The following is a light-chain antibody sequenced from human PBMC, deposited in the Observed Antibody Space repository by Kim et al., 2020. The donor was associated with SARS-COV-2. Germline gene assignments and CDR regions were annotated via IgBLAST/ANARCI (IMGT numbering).Light chain of an antibody. Sequence: IQMTQSPSTLSASLGDRVTITCRASQNINTWLAWYQQKPGNAPKLLIYKASSLQSGVPSRFSGSGSGTEFTLTISDLQPDDFATYYCQQYSTSYTFGQETKLEI. V-gene: IGKV1-5*03. CDR1: QNINTW. J-gene: IGKJ2*01. CDR2: KAS. CDR3: QQYSTSYT.